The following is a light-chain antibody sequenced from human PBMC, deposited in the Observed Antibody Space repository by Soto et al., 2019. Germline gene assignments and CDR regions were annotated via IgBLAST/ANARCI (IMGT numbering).Light chain of an antibody. V-gene: IGKV3-20*01. CDR2: GAS. CDR1: QSVGTR. J-gene: IGKJ5*01. Sequence: EILLTQSPDTLSLSRGERSTLXXRAAQSVGTRLAWYQHKTGQAPRLIXSGASSRATGIPDRFTGSGSETSFTLTISRLEPEDFALYYCQHYQSGHPIAFGQGTRLEIK. CDR3: QHYQSGHPIA.